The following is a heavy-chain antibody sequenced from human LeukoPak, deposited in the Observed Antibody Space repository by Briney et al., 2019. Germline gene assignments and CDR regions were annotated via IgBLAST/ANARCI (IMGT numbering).Heavy chain of an antibody. CDR1: GFTFSSYA. CDR2: ISGSGGST. V-gene: IGHV3-23*01. J-gene: IGHJ4*02. CDR3: AILSVSSSWYLDGFDY. D-gene: IGHD6-13*01. Sequence: PGGSLRLSCAASGFTFSSYAMSWVRQAPGKGLEWVSAISGSGGSTYYADSVKGRFTISRDNSKNTLYLQMNSLRAEDTAVYYCAILSVSSSWYLDGFDYWGQGTLVTVSS.